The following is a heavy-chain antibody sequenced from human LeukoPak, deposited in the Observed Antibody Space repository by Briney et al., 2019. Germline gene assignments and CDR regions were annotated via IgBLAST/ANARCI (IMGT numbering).Heavy chain of an antibody. J-gene: IGHJ4*02. CDR3: ARDSSHYLGSSDC. D-gene: IGHD6-6*01. V-gene: IGHV3-23*01. CDR1: GFTVSNYP. Sequence: GGSLRLSCEASGFTVSNYPMSWVRQAPGRGLEWVSVISESGDVTHYADAMKGRFTISRDNAKNTLNLQMNSLRAEDTAIYYCARDSSHYLGSSDCWGQGTLVTVSS. CDR2: ISESGDVT.